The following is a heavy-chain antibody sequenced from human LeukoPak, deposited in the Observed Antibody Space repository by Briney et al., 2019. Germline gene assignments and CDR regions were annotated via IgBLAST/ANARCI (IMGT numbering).Heavy chain of an antibody. CDR1: GGSISSYY. V-gene: IGHV4-59*08. D-gene: IGHD5-18*01. CDR3: ARLGYSYGYGSDYYYYYYMDV. Sequence: KTSETLSLTCTVSGGSISSYYWSWIRQPPGKGLEWIGYIYYSGSTNYNPPLKSRVTISVDTSKNQFSLKLSSVTAADTAVYYCARLGYSYGYGSDYYYYYYMDVWGKGTTVTVSS. J-gene: IGHJ6*03. CDR2: IYYSGST.